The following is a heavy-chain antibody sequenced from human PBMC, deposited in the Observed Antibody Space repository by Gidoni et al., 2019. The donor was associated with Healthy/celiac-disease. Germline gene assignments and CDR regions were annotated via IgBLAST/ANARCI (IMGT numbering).Heavy chain of an antibody. CDR3: ARDGGATRDAFDI. CDR2: IYYSGST. CDR1: GGSISSYY. V-gene: IGHV4-59*01. Sequence: QVQLQESSPALVTPSETLSLTCTVSGGSISSYYWSWLRQTPGKGLEWIGYIYYSGSTNYNPSLKSRVTIAVDKSKNQFSLKLSSVTAADTAVYYCARDGGATRDAFDIWGQGTMVTVSS. D-gene: IGHD1-26*01. J-gene: IGHJ3*02.